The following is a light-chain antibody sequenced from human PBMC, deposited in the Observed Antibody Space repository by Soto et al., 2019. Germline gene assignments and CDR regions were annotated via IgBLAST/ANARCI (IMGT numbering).Light chain of an antibody. CDR2: GAS. CDR3: QQLFMYPPT. Sequence: IQLTQSPSSLSASVGDRVTITCRASQGIINYLAWYQQKPGKAPKLLIYGASTLQSGVPSRFGGSGSGTGFTLAVSSLQPEDVANYYYQQLFMYPPTFGPGTKVDIK. V-gene: IGKV1-9*01. J-gene: IGKJ3*01. CDR1: QGIINY.